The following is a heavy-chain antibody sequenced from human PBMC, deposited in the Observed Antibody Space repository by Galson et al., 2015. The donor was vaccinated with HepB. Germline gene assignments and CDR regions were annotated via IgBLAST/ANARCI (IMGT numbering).Heavy chain of an antibody. J-gene: IGHJ4*02. V-gene: IGHV3-48*04. CDR2: ISAAGLTI. CDR1: GFSLTTYS. CDR3: VKGGSTTVNARDFDY. Sequence: SLRLSCAASGFSLTTYSMNWVRQAPGKGLEWVSYISAAGLTIYHADSVRGRFTISRDNAKNSLYLQMNSLRAEDTAMYYCVKGGSTTVNARDFDYWGQGTLVTVSS. D-gene: IGHD2-2*01.